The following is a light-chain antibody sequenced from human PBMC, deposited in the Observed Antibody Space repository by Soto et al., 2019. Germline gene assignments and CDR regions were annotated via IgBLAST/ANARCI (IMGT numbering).Light chain of an antibody. Sequence: QAVVTQEPSLTVSPGGTVTLTCDSSTGAVTSGHYPYWFQQRPGQAPKTLIYDTNNKYSWTPARFSGSLLGGKAALTLSGAQPEDEADYYCLLSYPGTVIFGGGTQLTVL. J-gene: IGLJ2*01. CDR1: TGAVTSGHY. CDR2: DTN. V-gene: IGLV7-46*01. CDR3: LLSYPGTVI.